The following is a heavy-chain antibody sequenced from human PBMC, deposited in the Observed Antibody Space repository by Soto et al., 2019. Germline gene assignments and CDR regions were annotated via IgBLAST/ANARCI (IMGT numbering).Heavy chain of an antibody. CDR1: GFTFSSYY. J-gene: IGHJ4*02. D-gene: IGHD1-26*01. CDR3: ATWEGAGSDY. CDR2: VNEDGSEK. V-gene: IGHV3-7*01. Sequence: EVQLVEFGGGLVQPGGSLRLSCSASGFTFSSYYMSWFRQAQGKVLEWVANVNEDGSEKYYVDSVKGRFTVSRDNPRNSLYLTINSLRAEDPAVYYCATWEGAGSDYWGQGTLLTASS.